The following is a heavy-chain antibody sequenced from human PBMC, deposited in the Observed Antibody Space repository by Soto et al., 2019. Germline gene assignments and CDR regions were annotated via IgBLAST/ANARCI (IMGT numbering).Heavy chain of an antibody. CDR3: AQGGGRRVPWGDYLGY. V-gene: IGHV4-59*03. J-gene: IGHJ4*02. D-gene: IGHD3-16*01. Sequence: SETMSLTCTVSGGSISGYYWSWIRQPPGKELESLGYIFDSSTTNYEPSLQCRLTMSIDPSKNQYSLTLSSVTAAVTAISCRAQGGGRRVPWGDYLGYWHLGTLVIFSS. CDR1: GGSISGYY. CDR2: IFDSSTT.